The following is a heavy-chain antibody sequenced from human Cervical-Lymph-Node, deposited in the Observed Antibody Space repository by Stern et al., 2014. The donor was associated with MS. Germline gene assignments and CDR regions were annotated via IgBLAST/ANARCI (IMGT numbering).Heavy chain of an antibody. CDR2: INPGSGGS. V-gene: IGHV1-2*02. D-gene: IGHD3-9*01. CDR3: ARDRANYDNSEDV. Sequence: MQLVESGAEVKKPGASVKVSCKASGYTFTGYHLNWVRQAPGQGLEWMGWINPGSGGSNSAQKFQGRLSMTRDTSANTAYMELNRLTSDDTAVYYCARDRANYDNSEDVWGQGTTVTVSS. CDR1: GYTFTGYH. J-gene: IGHJ6*02.